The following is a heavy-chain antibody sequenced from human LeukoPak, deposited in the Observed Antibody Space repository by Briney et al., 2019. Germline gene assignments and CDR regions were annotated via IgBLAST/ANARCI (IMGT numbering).Heavy chain of an antibody. Sequence: GGSLRLSCAPSGFTFSSYEMNWVSQAPGKGLEWVSYISSSGTTIYYADSLKGRFTISRDNAENSVYLQMNSLRAEDTAVYYCARPYFYASGSSYFDYWGQGTLVTVSS. CDR2: ISSSGTTI. CDR1: GFTFSSYE. D-gene: IGHD3-10*01. CDR3: ARPYFYASGSSYFDY. V-gene: IGHV3-48*03. J-gene: IGHJ4*02.